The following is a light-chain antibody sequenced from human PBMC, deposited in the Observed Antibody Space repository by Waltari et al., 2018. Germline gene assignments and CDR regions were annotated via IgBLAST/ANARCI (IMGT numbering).Light chain of an antibody. CDR2: RNN. V-gene: IGLV1-47*01. Sequence: QSVLTQPPSASGTPGQRVTISCSGSSSNIGSNYVYWYQQLPGTAPKLLIYRNNQPPAGVPARFAGSKSGTSASLAISGTQETDEGDYFCEMWDNSVVIFGGGTKLTVL. CDR1: SSNIGSNY. J-gene: IGLJ2*01. CDR3: EMWDNSVVI.